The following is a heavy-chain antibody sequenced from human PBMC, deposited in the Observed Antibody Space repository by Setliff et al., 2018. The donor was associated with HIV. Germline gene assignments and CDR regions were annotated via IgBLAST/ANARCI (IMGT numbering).Heavy chain of an antibody. CDR2: IYHSGST. Sequence: SETLSLTCAVSGYSISSGDYWGWIRQPPGEGLEWIGSIYHSGSTYYNPSLKSRVTISVDTSKNQFSLKLSPVTAADTAVYYCARMYSGYDWSPAGARTRYFDYWGQGTLVTVSS. CDR1: GYSISSGDY. D-gene: IGHD5-12*01. CDR3: ARMYSGYDWSPAGARTRYFDY. J-gene: IGHJ4*02. V-gene: IGHV4-38-2*01.